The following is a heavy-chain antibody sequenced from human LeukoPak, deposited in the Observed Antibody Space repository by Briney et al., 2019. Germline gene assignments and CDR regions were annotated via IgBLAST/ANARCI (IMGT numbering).Heavy chain of an antibody. V-gene: IGHV4-38-2*02. D-gene: IGHD3-22*01. CDR1: HYSISSNYY. J-gene: IGHJ4*02. CDR3: ARSSGYMSY. Sequence: SETLSLTRTVSHYSISSNYYWGWIRQPPGKGLEWIGSIYHSGSTYYNPSLKSRVTISVDTSKNQFSLKLTSVTAADTAVYYCARSSGYMSYWGQGTLVTVSS. CDR2: IYHSGST.